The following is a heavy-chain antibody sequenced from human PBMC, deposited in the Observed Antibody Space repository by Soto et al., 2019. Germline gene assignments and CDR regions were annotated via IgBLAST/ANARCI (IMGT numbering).Heavy chain of an antibody. J-gene: IGHJ4*02. Sequence: QVQLQESGPGLVKPSGTLSLTCAVSGGSISSSNWWSWVRQPPGKGLEWIGEIYHSGSTNYNPSLRSRVTISVDKSKIHFSLKLSAVTAADTAVYYCARRYYDSSGYYPPDYWGQGTLVTVSS. CDR2: IYHSGST. V-gene: IGHV4-4*02. CDR3: ARRYYDSSGYYPPDY. CDR1: GGSISSSNW. D-gene: IGHD3-22*01.